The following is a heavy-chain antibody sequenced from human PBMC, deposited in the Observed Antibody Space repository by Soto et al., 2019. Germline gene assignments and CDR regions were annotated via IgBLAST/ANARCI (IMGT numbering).Heavy chain of an antibody. Sequence: EVQLVESGGGLVQPGGSLRLSCAASRFTFSIYWMHGVRQAPGKGLVWVSRVSSDGSSRDYADSVKGRFTSSRDNDKNTLYLPMTSQRAEDTAVYYCVRGPSGQLGNWFDLWGQGNPVTVSS. CDR3: VRGPSGQLGNWFDL. CDR1: RFTFSIYW. D-gene: IGHD6-13*01. CDR2: VSSDGSSR. V-gene: IGHV3-74*01. J-gene: IGHJ5*02.